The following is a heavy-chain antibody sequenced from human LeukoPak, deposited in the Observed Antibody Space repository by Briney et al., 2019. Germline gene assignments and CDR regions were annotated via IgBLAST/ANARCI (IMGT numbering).Heavy chain of an antibody. CDR1: GFNFRNYD. CDR3: ARAYYFDTTSHDSDALDI. Sequence: GGSLRLSCAASGFNFRNYDMHWVRQAPGKGLEWVASIRSDANNKYYADSVKGRFTISRDNAKNTLFLQMNSLRAEDTAVYYCARAYYFDTTSHDSDALDIWGRGTMVTVSS. J-gene: IGHJ3*02. V-gene: IGHV3-33*01. CDR2: IRSDANNK. D-gene: IGHD3-22*01.